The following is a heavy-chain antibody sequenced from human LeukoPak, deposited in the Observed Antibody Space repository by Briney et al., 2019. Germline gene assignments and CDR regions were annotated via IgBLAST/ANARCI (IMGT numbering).Heavy chain of an antibody. V-gene: IGHV4-39*01. CDR3: ARHPYRYYYYYGMDV. D-gene: IGHD2-15*01. CDR1: GGSISSSSYY. CDR2: IYYSGST. J-gene: IGHJ6*02. Sequence: SETLSLTCTVSGGSISSSSYYWGWIRQPPGKGLEWIGSIYYSGSTYYNPSLKSRVTISVDTSKNQFSLKLSSVTAADTAVYYCARHPYRYYYYYGMDVWGQGTTVTVSS.